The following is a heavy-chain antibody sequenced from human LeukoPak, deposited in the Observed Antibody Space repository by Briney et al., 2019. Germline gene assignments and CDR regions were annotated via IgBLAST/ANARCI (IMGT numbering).Heavy chain of an antibody. D-gene: IGHD4-17*01. V-gene: IGHV3-30-3*01. CDR1: GFTFSNYA. J-gene: IGHJ1*01. CDR2: FSKDGSYE. CDR3: ARGDYGTNGYFQY. Sequence: GTTLRLSCAASGFTFSNYAMHWVRQAPGKGLEWVALFSKDGSYETYADTVKGRVTISRDNSEDTLYLQMNSLRTEDTAVFFCARGDYGTNGYFQYWGQGTLVTVSS.